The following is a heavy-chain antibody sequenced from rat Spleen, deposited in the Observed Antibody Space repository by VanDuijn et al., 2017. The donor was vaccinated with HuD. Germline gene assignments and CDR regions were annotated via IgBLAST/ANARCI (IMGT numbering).Heavy chain of an antibody. CDR1: GFTFSDYY. J-gene: IGHJ1*01. Sequence: EVHLVESGGGLVQPGRSMKLSCAASGFTFSDYYMAWVRQAPTKGLEWVATISYDGSSTYYRDSVKGRFTISRDNAKSTLYLQMDSLRSEDTATYYCATDQGYGGYSAYWYFDFWGPGTMVTVSS. CDR3: ATDQGYGGYSAYWYFDF. D-gene: IGHD1-11*01. V-gene: IGHV5-20*01. CDR2: ISYDGSST.